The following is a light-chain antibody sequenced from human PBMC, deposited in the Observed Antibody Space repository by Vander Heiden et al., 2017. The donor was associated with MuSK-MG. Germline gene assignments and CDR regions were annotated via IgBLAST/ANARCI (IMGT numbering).Light chain of an antibody. Sequence: SYELIKPPSASLFPGQTASIICSGDKWGDKHACWYQQKPGKPPELVIHQDSKRPSGIPERFSGSNSGNAATLAISGTQAVDDAGYYCQTWGSKTWVFGGGTKLTVL. CDR1: KWGDKH. J-gene: IGLJ3*02. CDR2: QDS. V-gene: IGLV3-1*01. CDR3: QTWGSKTWV.